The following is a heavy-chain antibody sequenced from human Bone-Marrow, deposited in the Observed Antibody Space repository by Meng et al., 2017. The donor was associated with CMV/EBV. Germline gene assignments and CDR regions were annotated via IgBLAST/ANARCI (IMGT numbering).Heavy chain of an antibody. J-gene: IGHJ6*02. Sequence: GESLKISCKGSGYSFTSYWIGWVRQMPGKGLEWMGIIYPGDSDTRYSPSFQGQVTISADKSISTAYPQWSSLKASDTAMYYCARRGYCSSTSCYNVYYYYGMDVWGQGTTVTVSS. D-gene: IGHD2-2*02. CDR3: ARRGYCSSTSCYNVYYYYGMDV. CDR2: IYPGDSDT. CDR1: GYSFTSYW. V-gene: IGHV5-51*01.